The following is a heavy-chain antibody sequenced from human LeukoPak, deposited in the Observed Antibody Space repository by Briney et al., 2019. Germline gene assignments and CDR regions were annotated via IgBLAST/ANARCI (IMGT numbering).Heavy chain of an antibody. Sequence: PGGSLRLSCAASGFTFSSYAMSWVRQAPGKGLEWVSSISGSGGSTYYADSVKGRFTISRDNSKNTLYLQMNSLRAEDTAVYYCAKAGNYDFWSGLAPDGMDVWGQGTTVTVSS. J-gene: IGHJ6*02. V-gene: IGHV3-23*01. CDR3: AKAGNYDFWSGLAPDGMDV. D-gene: IGHD3-3*01. CDR1: GFTFSSYA. CDR2: ISGSGGST.